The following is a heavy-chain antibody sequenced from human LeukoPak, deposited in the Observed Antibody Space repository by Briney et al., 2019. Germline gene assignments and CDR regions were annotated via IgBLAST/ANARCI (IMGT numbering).Heavy chain of an antibody. Sequence: QPGGSLRLSCAASGFTVSSNYMSWVRQGPGKGLECVSVTSNDGDTYYADSVKGRSTISRDTSKNTVSLQMNSLRAEDTAVYYCAGDKTTGGWYEFDYWGQGTLVTVSS. CDR3: AGDKTTGGWYEFDY. V-gene: IGHV3-53*01. CDR1: GFTVSSNY. D-gene: IGHD6-19*01. J-gene: IGHJ4*02. CDR2: TSNDGDT.